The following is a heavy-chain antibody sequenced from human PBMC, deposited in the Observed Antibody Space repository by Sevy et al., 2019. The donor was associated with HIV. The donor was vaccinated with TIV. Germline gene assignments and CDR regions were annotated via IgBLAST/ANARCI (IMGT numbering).Heavy chain of an antibody. CDR2: ISGSGGST. J-gene: IGHJ6*02. CDR3: ARDYDYGVVYYYYGMDV. D-gene: IGHD5-12*01. Sequence: GGSLRLSCAASGFTFTTYAMTWVRQAPGKGLQWVSAISGSGGSTYYADSVEGRFTISRDNAKNSLYLQMNSLRAEDTAVYYCARDYDYGVVYYYYGMDVWGQGTTVTVSS. CDR1: GFTFTTYA. V-gene: IGHV3-23*01.